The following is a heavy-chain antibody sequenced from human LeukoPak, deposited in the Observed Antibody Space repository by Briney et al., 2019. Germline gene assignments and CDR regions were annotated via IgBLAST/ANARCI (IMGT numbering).Heavy chain of an antibody. Sequence: SEALSLTFRVSVGSLSSHYWHGIRQPPWKGLEWVGYIYESGGAKYNPSVKSRVPISLDTSKNQFPLNLNSATAADTAVYYCARVDSDKGSCTSPTCYQYFHMDVWGKGTTVTVCS. CDR1: VGSLSSHY. V-gene: IGHV4-59*11. CDR2: IYESGGA. D-gene: IGHD2-2*01. CDR3: ARVDSDKGSCTSPTCYQYFHMDV. J-gene: IGHJ6*03.